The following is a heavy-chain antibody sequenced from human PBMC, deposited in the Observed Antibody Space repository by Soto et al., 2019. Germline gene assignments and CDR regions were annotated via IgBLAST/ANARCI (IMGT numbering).Heavy chain of an antibody. D-gene: IGHD1-1*01. J-gene: IGHJ4*02. CDR2: ISYDGSNK. V-gene: IGHV3-30-3*01. Sequence: QVQLVESGGGVVQPGRSLRLSCAASGFTFSSYAMHWVRQAPGKGLEWVAVISYDGSNKYYADSVKSRFTISRDNSKNTLYLQMNSLRAEDTAVYYCARDRTGDWGQGTLVTVSS. CDR1: GFTFSSYA. CDR3: ARDRTGD.